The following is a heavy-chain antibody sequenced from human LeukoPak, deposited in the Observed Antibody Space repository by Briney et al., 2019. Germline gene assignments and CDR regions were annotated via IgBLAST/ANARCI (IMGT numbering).Heavy chain of an antibody. Sequence: SETLSLTCAVYGGSFSGYYWSWIRQPPGKGLEWIGEINHSGSTNYNPSLKSRVTISVDTSENQFSLKLSSVTAADSAVYYCARGRRFQQWLAEYFQHWGQGTLVTVSS. CDR2: INHSGST. V-gene: IGHV4-34*01. CDR3: ARGRRFQQWLAEYFQH. D-gene: IGHD6-19*01. J-gene: IGHJ1*01. CDR1: GGSFSGYY.